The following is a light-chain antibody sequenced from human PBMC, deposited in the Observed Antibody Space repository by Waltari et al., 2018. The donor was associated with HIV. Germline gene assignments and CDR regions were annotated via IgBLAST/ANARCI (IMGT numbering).Light chain of an antibody. J-gene: IGLJ2*01. CDR3: GTWDNSLSAYVL. V-gene: IGLV1-51*01. Sequence: QSVLTQPPSVSAATGQKVTIPCPGSSSNLGHNYVSWYQQLPGTAPKLLIYDNSKRPSGIPDRFSASKSGTSATLVITGLQIGDEADYFCGTWDNSLSAYVLFGGGTKLTVL. CDR1: SSNLGHNY. CDR2: DNS.